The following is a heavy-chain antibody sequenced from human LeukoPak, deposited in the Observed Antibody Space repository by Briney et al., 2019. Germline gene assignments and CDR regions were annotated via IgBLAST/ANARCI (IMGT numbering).Heavy chain of an antibody. CDR1: GFTFSSYA. D-gene: IGHD3-3*01. Sequence: PGGSLRLSCAASGFTFSSYAMSWVRQAPGKGLEWVSAISGSGGSTYYADSVKGRFTISRDNAKNSLYLQMNSLRAEDTAVYYCARDLAGYDFWSGYYAYYGMDVWGQGTTVTVSS. J-gene: IGHJ6*02. CDR3: ARDLAGYDFWSGYYAYYGMDV. V-gene: IGHV3-23*01. CDR2: ISGSGGST.